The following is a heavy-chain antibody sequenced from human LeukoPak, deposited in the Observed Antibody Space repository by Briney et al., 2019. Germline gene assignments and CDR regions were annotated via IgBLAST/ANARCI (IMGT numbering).Heavy chain of an antibody. Sequence: PSETLSLTCAVSGYSIRSGHYWGWIRQSPGKGLEWIGSINHSGITEYNPSLKSRVTLPVDTSKNQFSLQLRSVTAADRALYYCARSGDYIKEGFDYWGQGTQVTVSS. V-gene: IGHV4-38-2*01. CDR3: ARSGDYIKEGFDY. CDR2: INHSGIT. CDR1: GYSIRSGHY. D-gene: IGHD3-22*01. J-gene: IGHJ4*02.